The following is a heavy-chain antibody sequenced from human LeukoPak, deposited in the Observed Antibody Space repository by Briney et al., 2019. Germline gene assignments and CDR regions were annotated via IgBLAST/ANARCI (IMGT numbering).Heavy chain of an antibody. D-gene: IGHD2-2*01. CDR2: ISSSSSTI. CDR1: GFTFSSYS. V-gene: IGHV3-48*01. J-gene: IGHJ6*03. CDR3: ARLVSAAMDYYYYYYMDG. Sequence: GGSLRLSCAASGFTFSSYSMNWVRQAPGKGLEWVSYISSSSSTIYYADSVKGRFTISRDNAKNTLYLQMNSLRAEDTAVYYCARLVSAAMDYYYYYYMDGCGQGTTVTVSS.